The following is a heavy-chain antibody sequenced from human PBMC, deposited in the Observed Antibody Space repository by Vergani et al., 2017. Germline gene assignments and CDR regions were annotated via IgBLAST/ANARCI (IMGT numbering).Heavy chain of an antibody. D-gene: IGHD2/OR15-2a*01. CDR1: GFTFSNSA. CDR2: ISGPGLST. Sequence: EVHLLESGGGLVQSGGSLRLSCAASGFTFSNSAVSWVRQAPGRGLAWVSSISGPGLSTYYADSVEGRFSSSRDNSKNTVFLQMRSRRAEDTAIYYCVKEKIDGGSYCFDSWGHGILVTVSS. V-gene: IGHV3-23*01. J-gene: IGHJ4*01. CDR3: VKEKIDGGSYCFDS.